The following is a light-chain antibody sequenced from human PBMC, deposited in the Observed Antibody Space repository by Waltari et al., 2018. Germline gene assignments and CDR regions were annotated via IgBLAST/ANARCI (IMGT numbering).Light chain of an antibody. CDR3: MQGTQWPPSLT. CDR1: QSLVSSDGNTF. CDR2: KVS. Sequence: DVVLTQSPPSLPVTLGQPASISCKSSQSLVSSDGNTFLNWFLQRPGQSPRRLIYKVSNRDSGVPDRFSCSGSGTDFTLKISRVEAEDVGIYYCMQGTQWPPSLTFGGGTKVEIK. J-gene: IGKJ4*01. V-gene: IGKV2-30*01.